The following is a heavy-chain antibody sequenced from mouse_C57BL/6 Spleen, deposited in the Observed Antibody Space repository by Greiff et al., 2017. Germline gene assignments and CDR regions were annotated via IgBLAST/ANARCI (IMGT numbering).Heavy chain of an antibody. CDR2: ISSGSSTI. J-gene: IGHJ1*03. CDR3: ARNYGSSSGYFDV. D-gene: IGHD1-1*01. CDR1: GFTFSDYG. Sequence: ESGGGLVKPGGSLKLSCAASGFTFSDYGMHWVRQAPEKGLEWVAYISSGSSTIYYADTVKGRFTISRDNAKNTLFLQMTSLRSEDTAMYYCARNYGSSSGYFDVWGTGTTVTVSS. V-gene: IGHV5-17*01.